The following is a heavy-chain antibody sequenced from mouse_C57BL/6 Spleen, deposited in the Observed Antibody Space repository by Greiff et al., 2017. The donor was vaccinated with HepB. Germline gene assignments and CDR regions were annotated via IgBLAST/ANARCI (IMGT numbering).Heavy chain of an antibody. J-gene: IGHJ2*01. CDR2: ISSGSSTN. D-gene: IGHD2-4*01. Sequence: EVMLVESGGGLVKPGGSLKLSCAASGFTFSDYGMHWVRQAPEKGLEWVAYISSGSSTNYYADTVKSRFTITRDKAKNTLFLQMTSLRSEDTAMYYCATNYDYDGDDFDYWGQGTTLTVSS. CDR3: ATNYDYDGDDFDY. V-gene: IGHV5-17*01. CDR1: GFTFSDYG.